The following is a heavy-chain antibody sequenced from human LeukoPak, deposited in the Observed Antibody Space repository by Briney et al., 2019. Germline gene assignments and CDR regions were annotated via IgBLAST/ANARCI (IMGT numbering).Heavy chain of an antibody. V-gene: IGHV4-31*03. J-gene: IGHJ5*02. D-gene: IGHD2-15*01. CDR2: IYYSGST. CDR3: ARRQRGYCSGGSCSWFDP. CDR1: GGSISSGGYY. Sequence: SETLSLTCTVSGGSISSGGYYWSWNRQHPGKGLEWIGYIYYSGSTYYNPSLKSRVTISVDTSKNQFSLKLSSVTAADTAVYYCARRQRGYCSGGSCSWFDPWGQGTLVTVSS.